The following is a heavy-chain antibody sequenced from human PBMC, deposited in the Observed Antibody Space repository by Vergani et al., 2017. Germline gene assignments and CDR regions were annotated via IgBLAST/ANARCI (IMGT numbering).Heavy chain of an antibody. J-gene: IGHJ4*02. CDR3: AKGTRYSYGYFDY. CDR1: GFTFSSYA. Sequence: EVQLLESGGGLVQPGGSLRLSCAASGFTFSSYAMSWVRQAPGKGLEWVSAISGSGGSTYYADSVKGRFPISRDKSKNTLYLQMNSLRAEDTAVYYCAKGTRYSYGYFDYWGQGTLVTVSS. D-gene: IGHD5-18*01. V-gene: IGHV3-23*01. CDR2: ISGSGGST.